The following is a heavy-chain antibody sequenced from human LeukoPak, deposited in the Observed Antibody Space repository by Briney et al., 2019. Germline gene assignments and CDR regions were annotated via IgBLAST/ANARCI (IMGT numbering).Heavy chain of an antibody. J-gene: IGHJ5*02. D-gene: IGHD6-19*01. V-gene: IGHV1-24*01. CDR3: ATTQWLGPWFDP. CDR2: FDPEDGET. CDR1: GYTLSELS. Sequence: ASVKVSCKVSGYTLSELSMHWVRQAPGKGLEWMGGFDPEDGETIYAQKFQGRVTMTEDTSTDTAYMELSSLRSEDTAVYYCATTQWLGPWFDPWGQGTLVTVSS.